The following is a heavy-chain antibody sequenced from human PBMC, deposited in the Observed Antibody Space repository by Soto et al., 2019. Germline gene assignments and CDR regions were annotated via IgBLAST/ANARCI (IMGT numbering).Heavy chain of an antibody. CDR2: IYPGDSDI. CDR1: GYTFTNYW. D-gene: IGHD6-6*01. CDR3: ARHYRSSSLASFDL. J-gene: IGHJ2*01. Sequence: PGESLKISCKGSGYTFTNYWIGWVRQMPGRGLEWMGIIYPGDSDIRYSPSFQGLITLSADKSISTAYLQWSSLKASDTAMYYCARHYRSSSLASFDLWGRGTLVTVSS. V-gene: IGHV5-51*01.